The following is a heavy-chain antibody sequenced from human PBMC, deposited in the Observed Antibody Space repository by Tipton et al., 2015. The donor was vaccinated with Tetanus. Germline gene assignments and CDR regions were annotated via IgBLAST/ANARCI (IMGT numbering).Heavy chain of an antibody. CDR3: ARRGDYVFYYESSGYLWGAAFDI. CDR2: IYTSGST. V-gene: IGHV4-61*02. CDR1: GGSISSSYYY. Sequence: TLSLTCTVSGGSISSSYYYWSWIRQPAGKGLEWIGRIYTSGSTNYNPSLKSRVTMSVDTSKRQFSLKLNSVTAADTAVYYCARRGDYVFYYESSGYLWGAAFDIWGQGTMVSVSA. D-gene: IGHD3-22*01. J-gene: IGHJ3*02.